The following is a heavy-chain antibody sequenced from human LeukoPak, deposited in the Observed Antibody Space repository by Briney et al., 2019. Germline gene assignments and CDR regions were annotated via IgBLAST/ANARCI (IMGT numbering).Heavy chain of an antibody. V-gene: IGHV5-51*01. CDR2: IYPGDSDA. J-gene: IGHJ3*01. CDR1: GYSFTSYW. Sequence: NAGESLKISCQGSGYSFTSYWIGWVRQMPGEGLEWMGIIYPGDSDAIYSPSFQGQVTLSADKSISTAYLQWTTLKASDSAMYYCARQAGIATPMDDSFDVWGQGTMVTVSS. D-gene: IGHD2-21*01. CDR3: ARQAGIATPMDDSFDV.